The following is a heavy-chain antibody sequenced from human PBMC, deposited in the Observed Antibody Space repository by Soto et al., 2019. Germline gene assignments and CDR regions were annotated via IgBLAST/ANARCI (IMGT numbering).Heavy chain of an antibody. CDR3: ARGHSTDCSNGVCSFFYNHEMDV. D-gene: IGHD2-8*01. J-gene: IGHJ6*02. V-gene: IGHV1-2*04. CDR2: INPKSGGT. Sequence: ASVKVSCKASGYSFTDYHIHWVRQAPGQGLEWLGRINPKSGGTSTAQKFQGWVTMTRDRSISTVYMELTRLKSDDTAVYFCARGHSTDCSNGVCSFFYNHEMDVWGQGTTGTGS. CDR1: GYSFTDYH.